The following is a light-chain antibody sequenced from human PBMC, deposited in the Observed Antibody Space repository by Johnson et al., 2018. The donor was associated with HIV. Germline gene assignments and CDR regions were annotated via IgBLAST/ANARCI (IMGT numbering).Light chain of an antibody. J-gene: IGLJ1*01. Sequence: QSVLTQPPSVSAAPGQKVTISCSGSSYNIGNSYVSWYQQLPGTAPKLLIYENNKRPSGIPDRFSGSKSGTSATLGITGLQTGDEADYYCGTWDTSLSAPYGFGTWTKGTVL. CDR2: ENN. CDR1: SYNIGNSY. CDR3: GTWDTSLSAPYG. V-gene: IGLV1-51*02.